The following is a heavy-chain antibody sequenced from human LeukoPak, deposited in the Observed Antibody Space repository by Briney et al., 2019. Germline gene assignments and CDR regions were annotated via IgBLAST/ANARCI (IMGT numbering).Heavy chain of an antibody. Sequence: SETLPLTCTVSGGSISSSSYYWGWIRQPPGKGLEWIGSIYYSGSTYYNPSLKSRVTISVDTSKNQFSLKLSSVTAADTAVYYCARQGQTRGYSYGFHFFDYWGQGTLVTVSS. D-gene: IGHD5-18*01. V-gene: IGHV4-39*01. CDR2: IYYSGST. J-gene: IGHJ4*02. CDR3: ARQGQTRGYSYGFHFFDY. CDR1: GGSISSSSYY.